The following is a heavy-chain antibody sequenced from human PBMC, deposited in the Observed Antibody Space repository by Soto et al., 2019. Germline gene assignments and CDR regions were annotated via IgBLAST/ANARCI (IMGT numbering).Heavy chain of an antibody. V-gene: IGHV3-73*01. CDR2: IRSKANSYAT. CDR3: TRLAHIAARTADGMDV. D-gene: IGHD6-6*01. CDR1: GFTFSGSA. J-gene: IGHJ6*02. Sequence: GGSLRLSCAASGFTFSGSAMHWVRQASGKGLEWVGRIRSKANSYATAYAASVKGRFTISRDDSKNTAYLQMNSLKTEDTAVYYCTRLAHIAARTADGMDVWSQGTTVTVSS.